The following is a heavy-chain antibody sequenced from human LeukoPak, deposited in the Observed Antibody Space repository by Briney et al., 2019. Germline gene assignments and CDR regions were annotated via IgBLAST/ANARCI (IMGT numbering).Heavy chain of an antibody. CDR3: AREPFTLVGATSWDY. V-gene: IGHV1-2*02. J-gene: IGHJ4*02. D-gene: IGHD1-26*01. Sequence: GASVKVSCKASGYTFTGYYMHWVRQAPGQGLEWMGWINPNSGGTNYAQKFQGRVTMTRDTSISTAYMELSRLRSDDTAVYYCAREPFTLVGATSWDYWGQGTLVTVSS. CDR1: GYTFTGYY. CDR2: INPNSGGT.